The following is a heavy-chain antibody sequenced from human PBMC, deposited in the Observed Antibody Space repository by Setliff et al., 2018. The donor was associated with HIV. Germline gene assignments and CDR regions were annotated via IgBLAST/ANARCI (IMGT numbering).Heavy chain of an antibody. J-gene: IGHJ4*02. V-gene: IGHV1-8*02. CDR3: ARVDGAYNDNIFDY. D-gene: IGHD1-1*01. CDR1: GGTLSSYG. Sequence: ASVKVSCKASGGTLSSYGISWVRQAAGQGLVWMGWMNPYSGNSGYAQRFHGRLTMTRDTSIGTAYMQLSGLRSEDTAVYFCARVDGAYNDNIFDYWGQGTLVTVSS. CDR2: MNPYSGNS.